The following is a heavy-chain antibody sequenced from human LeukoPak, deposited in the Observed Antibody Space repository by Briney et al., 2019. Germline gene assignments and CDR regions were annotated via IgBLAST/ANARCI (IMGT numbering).Heavy chain of an antibody. V-gene: IGHV4-59*08. J-gene: IGHJ4*02. CDR3: ARHDEYYYDSGGYFGY. D-gene: IGHD3-22*01. CDR1: GGSITTNY. Sequence: PSETLSLTCTVSGGSITTNYWSWIRQPPGKGLQWIGYIYYSGSTNYNPSLKRRVTIPVDTSKNQFSLRLSSVTAADTAVYYCARHDEYYYDSGGYFGYWGQGILVTVSS. CDR2: IYYSGST.